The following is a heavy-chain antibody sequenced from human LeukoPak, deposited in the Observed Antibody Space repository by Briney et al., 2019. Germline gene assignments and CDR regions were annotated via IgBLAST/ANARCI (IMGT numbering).Heavy chain of an antibody. V-gene: IGHV3-23*01. CDR1: DFTFATYA. Sequence: GGSLRLSCVASDFTFATYAMTWVRLTPGKGLEWVSSIGGSGSYTIYADSVRGRFTVSRDNSKNTLYLQMNSLRAEDTAVYYCGREPNGDYVGAFEFWGQGTLVSVSS. D-gene: IGHD4-17*01. J-gene: IGHJ3*01. CDR2: IGGSGSYT. CDR3: GREPNGDYVGAFEF.